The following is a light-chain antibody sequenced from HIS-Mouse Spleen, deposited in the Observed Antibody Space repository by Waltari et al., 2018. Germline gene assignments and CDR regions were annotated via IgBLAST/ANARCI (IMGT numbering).Light chain of an antibody. CDR3: AAWDDSLSGV. CDR2: RNN. CDR1: SSTIGSNY. J-gene: IGLJ2*01. V-gene: IGLV1-47*01. Sequence: QSVLTQPPSASGTPGQRVTISCSGSSSTIGSNYVYWYQQLPGTAPKLLIYRNNQRPSGGPDRFSGSKSGTSASLAISGLRSEDEADYYCAAWDDSLSGVFGGGTKLTVL.